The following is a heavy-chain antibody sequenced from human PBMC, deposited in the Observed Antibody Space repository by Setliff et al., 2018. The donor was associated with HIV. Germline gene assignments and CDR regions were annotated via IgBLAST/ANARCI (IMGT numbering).Heavy chain of an antibody. CDR3: ARLIKHYDFWSGYYGVYYYYMDV. CDR2: ITPYNNNT. Sequence: GASVKVSCKASGYTFSTYGISWVRQAPGQGLEWMGWITPYNNNTQYTQHLQGRVTMTTDTYTSTAYMDLRSLRSDDTAVYYCARLIKHYDFWSGYYGVYYYYMDVWGTGTTVTVSS. J-gene: IGHJ6*03. D-gene: IGHD3-3*01. V-gene: IGHV1-18*01. CDR1: GYTFSTYG.